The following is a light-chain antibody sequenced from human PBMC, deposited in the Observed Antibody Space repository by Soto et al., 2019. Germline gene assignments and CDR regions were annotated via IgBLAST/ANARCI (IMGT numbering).Light chain of an antibody. Sequence: ETVMTQSPATLSVSPGERATLSCRASQSVGSNLAWYQLKPGQAPRPLIYGASTRAIGTTTRFSGSGSGTEFTLTISSLQSEDFAVYCCHQYNNWPPAFGQGTKVEIK. V-gene: IGKV3-15*01. CDR1: QSVGSN. CDR2: GAS. CDR3: HQYNNWPPA. J-gene: IGKJ1*01.